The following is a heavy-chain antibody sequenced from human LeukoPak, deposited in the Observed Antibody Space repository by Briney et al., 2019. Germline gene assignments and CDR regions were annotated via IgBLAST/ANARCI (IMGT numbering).Heavy chain of an antibody. CDR1: GYTFTSNY. J-gene: IGHJ4*02. CDR2: IIPIFGTA. CDR3: ARGSSGYQSHDY. Sequence: SVKVSCKAFGYTFTSNYMHWVRQAPGQGPEWMGGIIPIFGTANYAQKFQGRVTITADESTSTAYMELSSLRSEDTAVYYCARGSSGYQSHDYWGQGTLVTVSS. D-gene: IGHD3-22*01. V-gene: IGHV1-69*13.